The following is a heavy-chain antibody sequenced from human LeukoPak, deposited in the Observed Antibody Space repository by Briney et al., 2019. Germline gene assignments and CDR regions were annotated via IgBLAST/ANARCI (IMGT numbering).Heavy chain of an antibody. V-gene: IGHV3-64*02. Sequence: PGGSLRLSCAASGFTFSNYAMYWVRQAPGKGLEYVSAISRDGGSTYYADSVKGRFTISRDKSKSTLYLQMGSLRAEDMAVYYCARNYYDSSGPFGAFDIWGQGTTVTVSS. CDR2: ISRDGGST. D-gene: IGHD3-22*01. J-gene: IGHJ3*02. CDR3: ARNYYDSSGPFGAFDI. CDR1: GFTFSNYA.